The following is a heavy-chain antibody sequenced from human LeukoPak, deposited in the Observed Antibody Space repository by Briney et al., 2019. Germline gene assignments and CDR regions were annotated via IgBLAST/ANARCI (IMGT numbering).Heavy chain of an antibody. CDR1: GFTLYRHS. CDR2: FSGSGGST. D-gene: IGHD2-2*01. V-gene: IGHV3-23*01. Sequence: GSLRLSRSTSGFTLYRHSMGWVRQASGEGVGVVPRFSGSGGSTYYADSVKGRFTISRDNSKNTLYLQMNSLRAEDTAVYYCAKEGYCSSTSCFEDYWGQGTLVTVSS. J-gene: IGHJ4*02. CDR3: AKEGYCSSTSCFEDY.